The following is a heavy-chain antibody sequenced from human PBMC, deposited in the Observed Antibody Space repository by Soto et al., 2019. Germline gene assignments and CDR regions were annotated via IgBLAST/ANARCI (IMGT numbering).Heavy chain of an antibody. Sequence: EVQLVDSGGGLVQPGGSLRLSCAASGFTFSRYHMNWVRQAPGKGLEWVSYISSSISTISTIYYADSVKGRFTISRDNAKNSLYLQMNSLRAEDTAVYYCARGGLAVAGTLDYWGQGTLVTVSS. D-gene: IGHD6-19*01. CDR1: GFTFSRYH. J-gene: IGHJ4*02. V-gene: IGHV3-48*01. CDR3: ARGGLAVAGTLDY. CDR2: ISSSISTISTI.